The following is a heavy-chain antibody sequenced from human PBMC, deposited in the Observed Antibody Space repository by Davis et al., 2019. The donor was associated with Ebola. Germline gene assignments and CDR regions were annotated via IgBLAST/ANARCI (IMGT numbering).Heavy chain of an antibody. V-gene: IGHV3-30*18. CDR1: GFTFSSYG. CDR3: AKDHFTIFWYYGMDV. D-gene: IGHD3-9*01. CDR2: ISYDGSNK. J-gene: IGHJ6*02. Sequence: PGGSLRLSCAASGFTFSSYGMHWVRQAPGKGLEWVAVISYDGSNKYYADSVKGRFTISRDNSKNTLYLQMNSLRAEDTAVYYCAKDHFTIFWYYGMDVWGQGTTVTVSS.